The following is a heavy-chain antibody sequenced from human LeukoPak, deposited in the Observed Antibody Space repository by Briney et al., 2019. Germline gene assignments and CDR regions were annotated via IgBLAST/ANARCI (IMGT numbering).Heavy chain of an antibody. V-gene: IGHV3-21*01. D-gene: IGHD1-1*01. CDR1: GFSFRSYS. CDR2: ITGSSSYI. Sequence: GGSLRLSCAASGFSFRSYSMDWVRQAPGKGLEWVSSITGSSSYIPYADSVKGRFTISRDNAENSLFLQMNSLRPGDTAVYFCARDRLEGGETFDSWGQGTLVTVSS. J-gene: IGHJ4*02. CDR3: ARDRLEGGETFDS.